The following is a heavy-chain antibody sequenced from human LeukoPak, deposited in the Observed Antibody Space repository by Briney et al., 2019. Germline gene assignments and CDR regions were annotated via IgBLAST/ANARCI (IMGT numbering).Heavy chain of an antibody. Sequence: SETLSLTCAVYGGSFSGYYWSWIRQPPGKGLEWIGEINHSGSTNYNPSLKSRVTISVDTSKNQFSLKLSSVTAADTAVYYCARGSARWELLNWGQGTLVTVSS. CDR2: INHSGST. J-gene: IGHJ4*02. CDR1: GGSFSGYY. CDR3: ARGSARWELLN. V-gene: IGHV4-34*01. D-gene: IGHD1-26*01.